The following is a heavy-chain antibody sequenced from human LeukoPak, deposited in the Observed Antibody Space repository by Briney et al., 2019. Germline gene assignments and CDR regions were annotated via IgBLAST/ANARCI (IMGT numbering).Heavy chain of an antibody. CDR3: ARRIAAAGINWFDP. V-gene: IGHV1-2*02. J-gene: IGHJ5*02. CDR2: INPNSGGT. Sequence: ASVKVSCKASGYTFTGYYMHWVRQAPGQGLEWMGWINPNSGGTNYAQKFQGRVTMTRDMSISTAYMELSRLRSDDTAVYYCARRIAAAGINWFDPWGQGTLVTVSS. CDR1: GYTFTGYY. D-gene: IGHD6-13*01.